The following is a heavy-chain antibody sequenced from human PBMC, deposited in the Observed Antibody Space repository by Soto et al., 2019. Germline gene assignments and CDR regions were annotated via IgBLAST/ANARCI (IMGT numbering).Heavy chain of an antibody. Sequence: QVQLQESGPGLVLPSETLSLTCTVSGGSMNSYYWTWVRQPPGKGLEWIGYVYDSGTSKYNASPASRITRSLDQSRYQFSLGLSYVTAADTAVYFCARYSPPKKSFDSNPGWLDPWGQGTLVAVSS. CDR1: GGSMNSYY. J-gene: IGHJ5*02. D-gene: IGHD2-21*01. CDR3: ARYSPPKKSFDSNPGWLDP. V-gene: IGHV4-59*01. CDR2: VYDSGTS.